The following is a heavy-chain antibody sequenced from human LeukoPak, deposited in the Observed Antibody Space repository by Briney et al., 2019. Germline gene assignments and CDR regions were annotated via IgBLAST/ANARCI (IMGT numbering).Heavy chain of an antibody. D-gene: IGHD3-9*01. CDR1: GFTFSSYW. Sequence: GGSLRLSCAASGFTFSSYWMSWVRQAPGKGLEWVANIMQDGSEKYYVDSVKGRFTISRDNAKNSLYLQMNSLRAEDTAVYYCARGEGYDILTGYYEYNWFDPWGQGTLVTVS. CDR3: ARGEGYDILTGYYEYNWFDP. V-gene: IGHV3-7*01. J-gene: IGHJ5*02. CDR2: IMQDGSEK.